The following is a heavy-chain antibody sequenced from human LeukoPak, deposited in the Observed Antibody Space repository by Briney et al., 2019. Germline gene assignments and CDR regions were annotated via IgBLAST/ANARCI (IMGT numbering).Heavy chain of an antibody. CDR1: AFTFSASN. CDR2: ISTSSSYI. V-gene: IGHV3-21*01. Sequence: GGSLRLSCAASAFTFSASNMNWVRQAPGRGLEWVSSISTSSSYIYYADSVKGRFTISRDNAKNSLYLQMNSLRAEDTAVYYCAREGSEGYLFDFWGQGTLVTVSS. D-gene: IGHD1-1*01. J-gene: IGHJ4*02. CDR3: AREGSEGYLFDF.